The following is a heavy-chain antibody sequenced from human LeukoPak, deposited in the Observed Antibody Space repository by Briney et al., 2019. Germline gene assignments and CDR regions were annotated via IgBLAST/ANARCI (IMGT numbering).Heavy chain of an antibody. Sequence: GGSLRLSCAASGFTVSSNYMSWVRQAPGKGLEWVSVIYSGGYTYYADSVKGRFTISRDNAKNSLYLQMNSLRAEDTAVYYCARSRWLDAFDYWGQGTLVTVSS. CDR1: GFTVSSNY. D-gene: IGHD6-19*01. CDR3: ARSRWLDAFDY. V-gene: IGHV3-53*01. CDR2: IYSGGYT. J-gene: IGHJ4*02.